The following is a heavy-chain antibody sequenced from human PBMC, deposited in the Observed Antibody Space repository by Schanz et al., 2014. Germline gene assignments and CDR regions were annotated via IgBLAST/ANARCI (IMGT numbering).Heavy chain of an antibody. D-gene: IGHD1-26*01. CDR3: ARYTGAYFDY. CDR2: IYTSGST. CDR1: GDSISTSYY. J-gene: IGHJ4*02. V-gene: IGHV4-4*07. Sequence: QVQLQESGPGLVKPSETLSLTCTVSGDSISTSYYWSWIRQPAGKGLEWIGRIYTSGSTNYNPSLKSGVTMSVDTSKTQFSLRLSSVTAADTAVYYCARYTGAYFDYWGQGTLVTVSS.